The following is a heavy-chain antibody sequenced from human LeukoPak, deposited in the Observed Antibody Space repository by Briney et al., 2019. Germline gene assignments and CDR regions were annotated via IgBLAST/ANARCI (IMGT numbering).Heavy chain of an antibody. D-gene: IGHD3-22*01. CDR2: INPNSGGT. J-gene: IGHJ4*02. Sequence: ASVKVSCKASGYTFTGYYMHWVRQAPGQGLEWMGWINPNSGGTNYAQKFQGRVTMTRDTSISTAYMELSRLRSDDTAVYYCARDWYYYDSSGYHDYWGQGTLVTVSS. CDR1: GYTFTGYY. V-gene: IGHV1-2*02. CDR3: ARDWYYYDSSGYHDY.